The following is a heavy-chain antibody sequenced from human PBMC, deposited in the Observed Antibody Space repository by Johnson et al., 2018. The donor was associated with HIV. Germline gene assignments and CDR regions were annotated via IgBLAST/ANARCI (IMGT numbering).Heavy chain of an antibody. CDR1: GFTFSSYD. V-gene: IGHV3-13*01. CDR2: IGPAADT. J-gene: IGHJ3*02. D-gene: IGHD3-16*01. Sequence: VESGGSLRLSCAASGFTFSSYDIHWVRHATGKGLESVSPIGPAADTYYADAVKGRFTISRDNSKNTLYLQMNSLRAEDTALYYCAGGGRGKDAFDIWGQGTMVTVSA. CDR3: AGGGRGKDAFDI.